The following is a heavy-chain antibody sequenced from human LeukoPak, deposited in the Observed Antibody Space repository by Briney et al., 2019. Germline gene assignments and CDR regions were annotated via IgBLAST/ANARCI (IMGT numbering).Heavy chain of an antibody. J-gene: IGHJ6*02. CDR3: ARVDSSGWYYADYYYYGMDV. CDR2: IKQDGSEK. V-gene: IGHV3-7*05. CDR1: GFTCSSYW. D-gene: IGHD6-19*01. Sequence: AVSLRFSCAASGFTCSSYWMSWVRQAPGKGLEGVANIKQDGSEKYYVDSVKGRFTISRDNAKNSLYLQMNSLRAEDTAVYYCARVDSSGWYYADYYYYGMDVWGQGTTVTVSS.